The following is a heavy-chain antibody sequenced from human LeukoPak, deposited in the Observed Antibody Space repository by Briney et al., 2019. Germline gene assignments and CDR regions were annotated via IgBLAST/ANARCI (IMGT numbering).Heavy chain of an antibody. V-gene: IGHV3-23*01. CDR1: GFTFSIYA. J-gene: IGHJ4*02. CDR2: ISGSGGST. Sequence: QSGGSLRLSCAASGFTFSIYAMSWVRQAPGRGLEWVSAISGSGGSTYYADSVKGWFTISRDNSKNTLYLQMNSLRAEDTAVYYCAKDYGPIVVVILGYRGQGTLVTVSS. D-gene: IGHD3-22*01. CDR3: AKDYGPIVVVILGY.